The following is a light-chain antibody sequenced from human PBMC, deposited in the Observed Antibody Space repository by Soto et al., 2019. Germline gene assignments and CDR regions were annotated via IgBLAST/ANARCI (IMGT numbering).Light chain of an antibody. J-gene: IGLJ1*01. CDR3: SSYTRNSTYV. CDR2: EVN. V-gene: IGLV2-14*01. Sequence: QSALTQPASVSGSPGQSITISCTETSSDIGHYNYVSWYQQYPGKAPKLMIYEVNNRPSGVSNRFSGSKSGNTASLTISGLQPEDEADYYCSSYTRNSTYVFGTGTKVTVL. CDR1: SSDIGHYNY.